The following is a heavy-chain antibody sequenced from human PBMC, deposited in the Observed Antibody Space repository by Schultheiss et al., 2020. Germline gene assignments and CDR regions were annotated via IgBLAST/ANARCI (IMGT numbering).Heavy chain of an antibody. CDR2: ISYDGSNK. Sequence: GGSLRLSCAASGFTFSSYAMHWVRQAPGKGLEWVAVISYDGSNKYYADSVKGRFTISRDNSKNTLYLQMNSLRAEDTAVYYCAKDRWASIYGMDVWGQGTTVTVSS. CDR1: GFTFSSYA. D-gene: IGHD1-26*01. CDR3: AKDRWASIYGMDV. J-gene: IGHJ6*02. V-gene: IGHV3-30*04.